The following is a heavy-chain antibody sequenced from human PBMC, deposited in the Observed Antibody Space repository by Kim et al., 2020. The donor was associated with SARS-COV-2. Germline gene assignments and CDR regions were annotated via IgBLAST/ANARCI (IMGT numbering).Heavy chain of an antibody. CDR1: GGTFSSYA. D-gene: IGHD4-4*01. CDR3: ARDHHDYSNNGFDL. J-gene: IGHJ4*02. V-gene: IGHV1-69*13. Sequence: SVKVSCKASGGTFSSYAINWVRQAPGQGLEWMGEIIPIFGRVNYAQKFQVRVTITADESTSTAYMELSSLRSEDTAVYYCARDHHDYSNNGFDLWGQGTRVTVSS. CDR2: IIPIFGRV.